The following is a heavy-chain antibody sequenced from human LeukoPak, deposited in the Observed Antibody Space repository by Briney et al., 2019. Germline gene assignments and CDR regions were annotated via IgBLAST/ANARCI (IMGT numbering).Heavy chain of an antibody. V-gene: IGHV4-39*01. CDR1: GGSISSSSYY. J-gene: IGHJ4*02. CDR3: ARGDFGSSIDY. Sequence: SETLSLTCTVSGGSISSSSYYWGWIRQPPGKGLEWIGSIYYSGSTYYNPSLKSRVTISVDTSKNQFSLKLSSVTAADTAVYYCARGDFGSSIDYWGQGTLVTVSS. D-gene: IGHD3-3*01. CDR2: IYYSGST.